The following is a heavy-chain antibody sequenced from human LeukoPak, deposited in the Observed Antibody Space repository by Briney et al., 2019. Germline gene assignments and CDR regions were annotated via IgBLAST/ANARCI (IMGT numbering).Heavy chain of an antibody. CDR2: ITCGGTT. V-gene: IGHV4-39*01. CDR1: GGSIRSSDYC. D-gene: IGHD3-10*01. CDR3: ARYVVYGSGKYYFDY. Sequence: SETLSLTCFVSGGSIRSSDYCWSWIRQPPGKGVEWIASITCGGTTYYNPSLQSRVTISVDTSKNQFSLRLNSVTAADTAVYFCARYVVYGSGKYYFDYWGQGSLVTVSS. J-gene: IGHJ4*02.